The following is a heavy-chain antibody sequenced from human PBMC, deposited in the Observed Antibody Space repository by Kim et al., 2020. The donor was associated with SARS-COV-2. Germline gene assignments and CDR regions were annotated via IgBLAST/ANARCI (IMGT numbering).Heavy chain of an antibody. CDR3: ARGPSRNWKIGC. J-gene: IGHJ4*02. Sequence: GGSLRLSCAASGFTFSSYEMNWVRQAPGKGLEWVAYISSSGSTTIYNADSVKGRFTISRYNAKDSLYLQMNSLGGEDAGDYYCARGPSRNWKIGCWGQAT. D-gene: IGHD1-20*01. V-gene: IGHV3-48*03. CDR2: ISSSGSTTI. CDR1: GFTFSSYE.